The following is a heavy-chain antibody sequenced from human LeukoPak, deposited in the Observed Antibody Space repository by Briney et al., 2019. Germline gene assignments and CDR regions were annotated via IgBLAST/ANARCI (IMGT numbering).Heavy chain of an antibody. V-gene: IGHV4-34*01. CDR3: ARVGYDFWSGYCDY. J-gene: IGHJ4*02. D-gene: IGHD3-3*01. Sequence: PSETLSLTCAVYGGSFSGYYWSWIRQPPGKGLEWIGEINHSGSTNYNPSLKSRVTISVDTSKNQFSLKLSSVTAADRAVYYCARVGYDFWSGYCDYWGQGTLVTVSS. CDR2: INHSGST. CDR1: GGSFSGYY.